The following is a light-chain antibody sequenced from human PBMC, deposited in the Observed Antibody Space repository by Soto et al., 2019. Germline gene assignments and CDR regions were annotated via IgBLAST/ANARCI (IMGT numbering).Light chain of an antibody. J-gene: IGKJ1*01. V-gene: IGKV1-39*01. CDR2: AAS. CDR1: QSISSY. Sequence: DIQMTQSPSSLSASVGDRVTITCRASQSISSYLNWYQQKPGKAPKVLIYAASSLQSGIPSRFSGSGYGTDFTLTISSLQPEDFATYYCQQSYSIPWTFGQGTKLDIK. CDR3: QQSYSIPWT.